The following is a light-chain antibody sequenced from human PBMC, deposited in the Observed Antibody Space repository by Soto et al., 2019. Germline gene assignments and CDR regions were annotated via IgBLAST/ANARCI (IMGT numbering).Light chain of an antibody. V-gene: IGLV2-14*01. CDR1: SSDVGDYNY. CDR2: EVS. J-gene: IGLJ1*01. CDR3: SSYTSSGTYV. Sequence: QSALTQPASVSGSPGQSIAISCTGTSSDVGDYNYVSWYQQHPDKAPKPMIYEVSNRPSGVSSRFSGSKSGDTASLTISGLQAEDEADYYCSSYTSSGTYVFGTGTKLTVL.